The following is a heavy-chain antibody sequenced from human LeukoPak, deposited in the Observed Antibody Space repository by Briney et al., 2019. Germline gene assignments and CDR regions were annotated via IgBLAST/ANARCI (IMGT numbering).Heavy chain of an antibody. Sequence: GGSLRLSCAASGFTFSSYAMSWVRQAPGKGLEWVSAISGSGGSTYYADSVKGRFTISRDNSKNTLYLQMNSLRAEDTAVYYCAKDFWRRVAVAGFDDYWGQGTLVTVSS. D-gene: IGHD6-19*01. J-gene: IGHJ4*02. CDR1: GFTFSSYA. CDR2: ISGSGGST. V-gene: IGHV3-23*01. CDR3: AKDFWRRVAVAGFDDY.